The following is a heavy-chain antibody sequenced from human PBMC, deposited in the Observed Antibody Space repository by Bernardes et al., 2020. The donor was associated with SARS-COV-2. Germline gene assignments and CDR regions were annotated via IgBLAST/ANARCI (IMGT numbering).Heavy chain of an antibody. CDR3: AKDDNLLAVPDAF. V-gene: IGHV3-23*01. J-gene: IGHJ4*02. Sequence: VGSLRRSCAASGFTFRSYAMSWVRQAPGQGLEWVSAISGSGGSTYYADSVKGRFTISRDNSKNTLYLQMNSLRAEDTAVYYCAKDDNLLAVPDAFWGQGTLVTVSS. CDR2: ISGSGGST. D-gene: IGHD2-2*01. CDR1: GFTFRSYA.